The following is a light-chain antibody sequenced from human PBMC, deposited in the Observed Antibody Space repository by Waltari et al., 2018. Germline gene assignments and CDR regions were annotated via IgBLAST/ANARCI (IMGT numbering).Light chain of an antibody. V-gene: IGKV1-5*03. Sequence: DIQMTQSPSTLSASVGDRVTITCRASENVSSWFAWSQEKPGKAPKLLIQKASNLESGVPSRFSGSGSGAEFALTISSLEAEDFAACDCQQYRINPWTFGEGTKVEI. CDR1: ENVSSW. J-gene: IGKJ1*01. CDR3: QQYRINPWT. CDR2: KAS.